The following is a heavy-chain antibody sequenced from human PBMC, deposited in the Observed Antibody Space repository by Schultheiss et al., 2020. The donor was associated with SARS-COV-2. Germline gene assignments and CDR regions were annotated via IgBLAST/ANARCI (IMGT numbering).Heavy chain of an antibody. CDR2: INPNSGGT. CDR3: AGLDSSWLDY. CDR1: GYTFTGYY. Sequence: ASVKVSCKASGYTFTGYYMHWVRQAPGQGLEWMGWINPNSGGTKYAQKFQGRVTMSRDTSISTAYMELSSLRSEDTAVYYCAGLDSSWLDYWGQGTLVTVSS. J-gene: IGHJ4*02. D-gene: IGHD6-13*01. V-gene: IGHV1-2*02.